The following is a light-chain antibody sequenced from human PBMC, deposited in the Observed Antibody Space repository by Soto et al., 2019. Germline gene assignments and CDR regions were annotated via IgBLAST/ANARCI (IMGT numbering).Light chain of an antibody. J-gene: IGKJ1*01. CDR1: QSVSNN. Sequence: EIVMTQSPATLSVSPGDRATLSCRASQSVSNNLAWYQQRPGQAPRLLIYGASTRATGIPARFSGSGSGTEFTLTISSLQSEDFAVYYCQQYNDWPPWTFGQGTKVDNK. CDR2: GAS. V-gene: IGKV3-15*01. CDR3: QQYNDWPPWT.